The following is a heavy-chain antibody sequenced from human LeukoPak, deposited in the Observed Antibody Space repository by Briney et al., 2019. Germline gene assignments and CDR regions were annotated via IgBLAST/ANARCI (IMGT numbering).Heavy chain of an antibody. D-gene: IGHD4-17*01. CDR2: INHSGST. V-gene: IGHV4-34*01. J-gene: IGHJ6*03. CDR1: GGSFSGYY. CDR3: ACRTTVTYYYYMDV. Sequence: SETLSLTCAVYGGSFSGYYWSWIRQPPGKGLEWIGEINHSGSTNYNPSLKSRVTISVDTSKNQFSLKLSSVTAADTAVYYCACRTTVTYYYYMDVWGNGTTVTVSS.